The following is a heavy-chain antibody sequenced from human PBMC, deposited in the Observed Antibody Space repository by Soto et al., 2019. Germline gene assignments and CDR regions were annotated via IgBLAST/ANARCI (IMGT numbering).Heavy chain of an antibody. V-gene: IGHV4-39*01. CDR1: GGSISSSGYY. Sequence: PSETLSLTCTVSGGSISSSGYYWGWIRQPPGKGLEWIGSIYYSGSTYYNPSLKSRVTISVDTSKNQFSLKLSSVTAADTAVYYCARRGVTGTTAGGWFDPWGQGTLVTVSS. D-gene: IGHD1-7*01. J-gene: IGHJ5*02. CDR3: ARRGVTGTTAGGWFDP. CDR2: IYYSGST.